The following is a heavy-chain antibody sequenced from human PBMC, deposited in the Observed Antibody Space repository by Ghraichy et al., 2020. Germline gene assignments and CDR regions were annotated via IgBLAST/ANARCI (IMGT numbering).Heavy chain of an antibody. D-gene: IGHD3-10*01. CDR2: MTATSGST. CDR1: GFTFSNFA. V-gene: IGHV3-23*01. Sequence: GGSLRLSCEASGFTFSNFAMAWVRQAPGKGPEWVAAMTATSGSTYYIDSVEGRFTITRDKSRNSLYLQMNSLRAEDTAVYYCVKPKLRMVLYYFDLWGQGTLVTVSS. J-gene: IGHJ4*02. CDR3: VKPKLRMVLYYFDL.